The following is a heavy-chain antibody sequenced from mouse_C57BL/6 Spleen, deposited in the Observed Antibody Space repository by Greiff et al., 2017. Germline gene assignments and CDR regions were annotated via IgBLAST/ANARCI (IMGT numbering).Heavy chain of an antibody. V-gene: IGHV1-82*01. CDR2: IYPGDGDT. J-gene: IGHJ2*01. CDR3: ASPLGEFDY. CDR1: GYAFSSSW. Sequence: VQLKESGPELVKPGASVKISCKASGYAFSSSWMNWVKQRPGKGLEWIGRIYPGDGDTNYNGKFKGKATLTADKSSSTAYMQLSSLTSEDSAVYFCASPLGEFDYWGQGTTLTVSS. D-gene: IGHD4-1*01.